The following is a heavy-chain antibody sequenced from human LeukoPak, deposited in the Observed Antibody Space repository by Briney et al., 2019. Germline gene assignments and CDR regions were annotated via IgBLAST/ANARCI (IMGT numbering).Heavy chain of an antibody. CDR1: GFTFSSYA. D-gene: IGHD2-2*03. Sequence: GGSLRLSCAASGFTFSSYAMSWVRQAPGKGLEWVSGISGSGGSTYYADSVKGRFTISRDNSKNTLYLQMNSLRAEDTAVYYCAEEAGYCSTTTCYVDYWGQGILVTVSS. J-gene: IGHJ4*02. CDR3: AEEAGYCSTTTCYVDY. CDR2: ISGSGGST. V-gene: IGHV3-23*01.